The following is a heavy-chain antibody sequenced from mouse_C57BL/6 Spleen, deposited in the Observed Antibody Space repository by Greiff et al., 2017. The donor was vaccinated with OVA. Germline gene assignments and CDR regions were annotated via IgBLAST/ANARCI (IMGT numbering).Heavy chain of an antibody. CDR1: GYTFTSYG. CDR3: AKGAYGSIFDY. V-gene: IGHV1-81*01. CDR2: IYPRSGNT. J-gene: IGHJ2*01. Sequence: QVQLQQSGAELARPGASVKLSCKASGYTFTSYGISWVKQRTGQGLEWIGEIYPRSGNTYYNEKFKGKATLTADKSSSTAYMELRSLTSEDSAVYFCAKGAYGSIFDYWGRGTTLTVSS. D-gene: IGHD1-1*01.